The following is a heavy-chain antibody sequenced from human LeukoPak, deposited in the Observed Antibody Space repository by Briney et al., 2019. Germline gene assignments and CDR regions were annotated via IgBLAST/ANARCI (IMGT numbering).Heavy chain of an antibody. Sequence: PGGSLRLSCAASGFTFSSYAMSWVRQAPGKGLEWVSAISGGGGSTYYADSVKGRFTISRDNSKNTLYLQMNSLRAEDTAVYYCAKDLIPLRGGGWFDPWGQGTLVTVSS. V-gene: IGHV3-23*01. D-gene: IGHD3-16*01. J-gene: IGHJ5*02. CDR1: GFTFSSYA. CDR2: ISGGGGST. CDR3: AKDLIPLRGGGWFDP.